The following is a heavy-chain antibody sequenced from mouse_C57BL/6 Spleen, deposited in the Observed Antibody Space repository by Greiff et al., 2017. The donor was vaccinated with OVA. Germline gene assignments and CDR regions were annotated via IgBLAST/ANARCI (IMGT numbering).Heavy chain of an antibody. V-gene: IGHV1-69*01. D-gene: IGHD2-4*01. CDR1: GYTFTSYW. Sequence: VQLQQPGAELVMPGASVKLSCKASGYTFTSYWMHWVKQRPGQGLEWIGEIDPSDSYTNYNQKFKGKSTLTVDKSSSTAYMQLSRLTSEASAGYYCARWNDYDPAGFAYWGQGTLVTVSA. J-gene: IGHJ3*01. CDR3: ARWNDYDPAGFAY. CDR2: IDPSDSYT.